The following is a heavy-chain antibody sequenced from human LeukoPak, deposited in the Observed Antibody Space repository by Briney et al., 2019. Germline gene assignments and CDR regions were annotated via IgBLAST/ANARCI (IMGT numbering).Heavy chain of an antibody. D-gene: IGHD3-10*01. V-gene: IGHV4-59*01. Sequence: SETLSLTCTVSGVSISGYYWSWIRQPPGKGLEWIGNIYYSGSTNYNPSLKSRVTISVDTSKKQFSLKLSSVIAADTAVYYCARSYYGYHGSGSYYSLDYWGQGTLVTVS. CDR1: GVSISGYY. CDR3: ARSYYGYHGSGSYYSLDY. CDR2: IYYSGST. J-gene: IGHJ4*02.